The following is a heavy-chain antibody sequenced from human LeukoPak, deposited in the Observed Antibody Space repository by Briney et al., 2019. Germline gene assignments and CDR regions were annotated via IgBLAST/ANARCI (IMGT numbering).Heavy chain of an antibody. V-gene: IGHV1-46*01. CDR2: INPSGSST. D-gene: IGHD1-26*01. CDR1: GYTFTNYY. CDR3: AMVPMGAIVGATSGAFDI. J-gene: IGHJ3*02. Sequence: GASVKVSCKTSGYTFTNYYMHWVRQAPGQGLEWMGIINPSGSSTSYAQKFQGRVTLTRDTSTSTVYMELSSLRSEDTAVYYCAMVPMGAIVGATSGAFDIWGQGTMVTVSS.